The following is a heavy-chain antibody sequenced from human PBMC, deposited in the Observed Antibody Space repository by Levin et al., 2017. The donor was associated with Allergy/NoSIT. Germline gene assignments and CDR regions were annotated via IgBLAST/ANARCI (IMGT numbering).Heavy chain of an antibody. CDR1: GYNFTNYG. V-gene: IGHV1-18*01. J-gene: IGHJ6*03. Sequence: GESLKISCKASGYNFTNYGISWVRQAPGQGLEWMGWISAYNGNTNYAQKFQGRVTMTIQTSTKTAYMELRGLRSDDTAVYYCARVGIDFWGVYQKSWGYMDVWGQGTTVTVSS. CDR3: ARVGIDFWGVYQKSWGYMDV. D-gene: IGHD3-3*01. CDR2: ISAYNGNT.